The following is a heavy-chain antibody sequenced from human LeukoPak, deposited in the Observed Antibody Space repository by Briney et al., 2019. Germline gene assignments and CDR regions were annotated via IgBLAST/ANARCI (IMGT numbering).Heavy chain of an antibody. V-gene: IGHV1-46*01. CDR1: GYTFTSYY. CDR3: AGHSDLGSGSHYPYYYLMDV. D-gene: IGHD3-10*01. Sequence: ASVKVSCKASGYTFTSYYMHWVRQAPGQGLEWMGIINPSGAATSYAQKFQGRVAMIGDTSTSTVYMQMSSLRIDDTAVYYCAGHSDLGSGSHYPYYYLMDVWGQGTTVTVSS. CDR2: INPSGAAT. J-gene: IGHJ6*02.